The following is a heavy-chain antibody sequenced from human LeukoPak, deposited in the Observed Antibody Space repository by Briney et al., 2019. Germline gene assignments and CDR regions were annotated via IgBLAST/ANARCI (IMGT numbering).Heavy chain of an antibody. CDR1: GGSISSRSYY. D-gene: IGHD2-15*01. CDR2: INYSGTT. J-gene: IGHJ4*02. V-gene: IGHV4-39*01. Sequence: SETLSLTCTVSGGSISSRSYYWGWIRQPPGKGLEWIGGINYSGTTYYSPSLRSRATIFVDTSKNQFSLKLSSVTAADTAVYYCASLDCSGGGCYPDYWGQGTLVTVSS. CDR3: ASLDCSGGGCYPDY.